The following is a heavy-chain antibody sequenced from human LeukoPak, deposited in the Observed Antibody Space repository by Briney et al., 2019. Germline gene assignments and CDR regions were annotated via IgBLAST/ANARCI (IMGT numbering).Heavy chain of an antibody. Sequence: GGSLRLSCAVSRFTCSTYAMHWVRQAPGKGLEWVTLISYDGSNKYYADSVKGRFTISRDNSKNTLYLQMNSLRPEDTAVYYCAKATAYCSGGSCYSSFDYWGHGTLVTVSS. V-gene: IGHV3-30*04. CDR3: AKATAYCSGGSCYSSFDY. J-gene: IGHJ4*01. D-gene: IGHD2-15*01. CDR2: ISYDGSNK. CDR1: RFTCSTYA.